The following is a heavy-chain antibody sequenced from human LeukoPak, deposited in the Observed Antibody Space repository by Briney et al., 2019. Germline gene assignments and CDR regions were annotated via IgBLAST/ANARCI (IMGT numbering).Heavy chain of an antibody. CDR3: ASLPVGDWFDP. D-gene: IGHD2-8*02. Sequence: SETLSLTCAVSGSSISSGYYWGWIRQPPGTGLEWIGSIYHSGSTYYNPSLKSRVTISVDTSKNQFSLKLSSVTAADTAVYYCASLPVGDWFDPWGQGTLVTVSS. J-gene: IGHJ5*02. CDR2: IYHSGST. V-gene: IGHV4-38-2*01. CDR1: GSSISSGYY.